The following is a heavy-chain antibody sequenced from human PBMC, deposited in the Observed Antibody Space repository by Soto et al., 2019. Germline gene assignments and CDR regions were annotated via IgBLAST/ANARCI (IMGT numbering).Heavy chain of an antibody. V-gene: IGHV3-74*01. CDR3: ATERRYFDWPPPN. Sequence: GGSLRLSCAASGFTFSSYWMHCVRQAPGKGLVWVSRINSDGSSTSYADSVKGRFTISRDNAKNTLYLQMNSLRAEDTAVYYCATERRYFDWPPPNWGQGTLVTVSS. D-gene: IGHD3-9*01. CDR1: GFTFSSYW. J-gene: IGHJ4*02. CDR2: INSDGSST.